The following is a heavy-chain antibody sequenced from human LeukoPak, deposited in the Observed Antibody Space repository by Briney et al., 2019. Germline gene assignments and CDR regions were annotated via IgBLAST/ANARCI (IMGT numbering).Heavy chain of an antibody. CDR1: GFTFSSYG. J-gene: IGHJ4*02. D-gene: IGHD5-12*01. V-gene: IGHV3-30*03. Sequence: PGRSLRLSCAASGFTFSSYGTHWVRQAPGKGLEWVAVISYDGSNKYYADSVKGRFTISRDNAKNSLELQMNSLRDEDTAVYYCARAGGYASSWAYWGQGTLVTVSS. CDR2: ISYDGSNK. CDR3: ARAGGYASSWAY.